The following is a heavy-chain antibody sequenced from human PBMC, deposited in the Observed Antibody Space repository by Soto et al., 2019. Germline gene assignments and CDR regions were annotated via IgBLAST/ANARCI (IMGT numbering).Heavy chain of an antibody. Sequence: QVQLVQSGAEVRMPGSSVKVSCKASGGTFSTYPINWVRQAPGQGLEWMGGIIPLFGTTNYAQKFKGRVTITADESTSTAYMELSSLRAEDEAVYYCARGANHGSSWYFWFDPWGQGTLVTVSS. D-gene: IGHD6-13*01. CDR2: IIPLFGTT. J-gene: IGHJ5*02. CDR3: ARGANHGSSWYFWFDP. V-gene: IGHV1-69*01. CDR1: GGTFSTYP.